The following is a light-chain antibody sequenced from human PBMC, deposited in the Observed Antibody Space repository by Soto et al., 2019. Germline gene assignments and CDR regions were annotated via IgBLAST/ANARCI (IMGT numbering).Light chain of an antibody. V-gene: IGKV1-9*01. Sequence: STPSPASLSASLGDRVTIACRASQGISSYLGWYQQKPGKAPKLLIYAASTLQSGVPSRFSGSGSGTDFTLTISSLQPEDFATYYCQQLNNYPSTFGGGTKVDIK. CDR1: QGISSY. J-gene: IGKJ4*01. CDR3: QQLNNYPST. CDR2: AAS.